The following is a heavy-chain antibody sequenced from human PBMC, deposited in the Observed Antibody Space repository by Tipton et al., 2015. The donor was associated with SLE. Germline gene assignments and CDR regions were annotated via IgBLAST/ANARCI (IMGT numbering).Heavy chain of an antibody. CDR3: GRDLNYVFDV. Sequence: FLRLSCTASGFTFRTYWMHWVRQVPGKGLVWVARINTDGSSANYADSVKGRFTISRDNAKNTLYLQMNSLRADDMAIYYCGRDLNYVFDVWGQGTMVTVSS. CDR1: GFTFRTYW. CDR2: INTDGSSA. D-gene: IGHD1-7*01. J-gene: IGHJ3*01. V-gene: IGHV3-74*01.